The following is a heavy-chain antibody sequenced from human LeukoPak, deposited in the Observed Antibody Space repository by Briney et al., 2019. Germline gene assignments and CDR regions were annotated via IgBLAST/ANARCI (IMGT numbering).Heavy chain of an antibody. V-gene: IGHV4-59*01. CDR2: IYYSGST. CDR1: GGSLSSYY. CDR3: ARFSDQIAIFGVVNYFLGD. D-gene: IGHD3-3*01. J-gene: IGHJ4*02. Sequence: SETLSLTCTVSGGSLSSYYWSWIRQPPGKGLEWIGYIYYSGSTNYNPSLKSRVTISVDTSENQFSLKLSSVTAADTAVYYCARFSDQIAIFGVVNYFLGDWGQGILVTVSS.